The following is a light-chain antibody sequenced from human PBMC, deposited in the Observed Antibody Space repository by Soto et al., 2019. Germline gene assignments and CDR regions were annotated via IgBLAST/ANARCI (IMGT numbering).Light chain of an antibody. Sequence: DIVLTQSPATLSLSPGERATLSCRASQSVNRDFAWYQQKPGQAPRLLIYDASNRATGIPARFSGSGSGTDFTLTINSLQPEDFAVYYCQHRHNFGPGTKVDFK. CDR2: DAS. CDR1: QSVNRD. V-gene: IGKV3-11*01. CDR3: QHRHN. J-gene: IGKJ3*01.